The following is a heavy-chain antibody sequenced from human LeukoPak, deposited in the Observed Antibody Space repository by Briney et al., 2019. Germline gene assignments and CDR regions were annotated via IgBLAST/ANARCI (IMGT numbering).Heavy chain of an antibody. CDR1: GYTFTSYA. Sequence: GASVKVSCKASGYTFTSYAMNWVRQAPGQGLEWMGWINTNTGNPTYAQGFTGRFVFSLDTSVSTAYLQISSLKAEDTAVYYCARDHVKLGSSFHPFDAFGVWGQGTLVTVSS. V-gene: IGHV7-4-1*02. CDR3: ARDHVKLGSSFHPFDAFGV. J-gene: IGHJ3*01. CDR2: INTNTGNP. D-gene: IGHD2-2*01.